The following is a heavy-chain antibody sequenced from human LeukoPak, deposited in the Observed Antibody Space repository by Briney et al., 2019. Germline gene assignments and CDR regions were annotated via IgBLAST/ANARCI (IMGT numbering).Heavy chain of an antibody. CDR2: IYYSGST. D-gene: IGHD1-14*01. CDR1: GGSISSSSYY. J-gene: IGHJ5*02. Sequence: SETLSLTCTVSGGSISSSSYYWGWIRQPPGKGLEWIGSIYYSGSTYYNPSLKSRVTISVDTSKNQFSLKLSSVTAADTAVYYCARESRETGFDPWGQGTLVTVSS. CDR3: ARESRETGFDP. V-gene: IGHV4-39*02.